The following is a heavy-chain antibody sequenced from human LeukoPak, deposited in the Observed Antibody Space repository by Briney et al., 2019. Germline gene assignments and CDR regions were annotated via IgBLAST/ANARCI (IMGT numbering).Heavy chain of an antibody. CDR3: ARGGRSSWYFGY. V-gene: IGHV4-39*07. CDR2: IYYSGST. J-gene: IGHJ4*02. CDR1: GDSISSSSSY. D-gene: IGHD6-13*01. Sequence: SETLSLTCTVSGDSISSSSSYWGWIRQPPGEGLEWIGSIYYSGSTYYNTSLKSRVTISVDTSKNQFSLKLSSVTAADTAVYYCARGGRSSWYFGYWGQGTLVTVSS.